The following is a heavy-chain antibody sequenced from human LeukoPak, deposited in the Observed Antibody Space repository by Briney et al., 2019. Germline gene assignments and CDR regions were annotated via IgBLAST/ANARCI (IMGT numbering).Heavy chain of an antibody. CDR2: IIPIFGTA. Sequence: SVKASCKASGGTFSSYAISWVRQAPGQGLEWMGGIIPIFGTANYAQKFQGRVTITADESTSTAYMELSSLRSEDTAVYYCARVFTNDDYYFDYWGQGTLVTVSS. CDR3: ARVFTNDDYYFDY. J-gene: IGHJ4*02. D-gene: IGHD4-17*01. CDR1: GGTFSSYA. V-gene: IGHV1-69*01.